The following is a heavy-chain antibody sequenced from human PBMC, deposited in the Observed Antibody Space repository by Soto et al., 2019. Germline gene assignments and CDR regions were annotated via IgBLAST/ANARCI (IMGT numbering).Heavy chain of an antibody. CDR2: ISQSGAT. J-gene: IGHJ5*02. V-gene: IGHV4-30-2*01. D-gene: IGHD2-15*01. Sequence: PSETLSLTCAVSGGSITSGAYSWSWIRQPPGKVLEWLGYISQSGATYYNPSLERRVTISMDRSKNAFSLNQSSVTADDTAVYYCGRGIWNIEGMIYGCYFDPWGPGTLVTVSS. CDR3: GRGIWNIEGMIYGCYFDP. CDR1: GGSITSGAYS.